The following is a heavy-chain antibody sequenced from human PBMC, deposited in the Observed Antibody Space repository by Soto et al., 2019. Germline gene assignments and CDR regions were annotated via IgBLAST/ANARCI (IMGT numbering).Heavy chain of an antibody. D-gene: IGHD3-22*01. Sequence: GASVKVSCKASGYTFTGYYMHCVRQAPGQGLEWMGWISAYNGNTNYAQKLQGRVTMTTDTSTSTAYMELRSLRSDDTAVYYCATKYYYDSSGLGYYGMDVWGQGTTVTVSS. CDR1: GYTFTGYY. V-gene: IGHV1-18*04. J-gene: IGHJ6*02. CDR3: ATKYYYDSSGLGYYGMDV. CDR2: ISAYNGNT.